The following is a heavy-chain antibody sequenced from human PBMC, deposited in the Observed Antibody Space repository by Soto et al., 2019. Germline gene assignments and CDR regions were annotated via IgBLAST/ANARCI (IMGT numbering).Heavy chain of an antibody. CDR3: AARDGSGSWYGKYYYGMDV. CDR2: IIPIFGTA. V-gene: IGHV1-69*01. Sequence: QVQLVQSGAEVKKPGSSVKVSCKASGGTFSSYAISWVRQAPGQGLEWMGGIIPIFGTANYAQKFQGRVMITADESTSTAYMELSSLISEDTAVYYCAARDGSGSWYGKYYYGMDVWGQGTTVTVSS. J-gene: IGHJ6*02. D-gene: IGHD6-13*01. CDR1: GGTFSSYA.